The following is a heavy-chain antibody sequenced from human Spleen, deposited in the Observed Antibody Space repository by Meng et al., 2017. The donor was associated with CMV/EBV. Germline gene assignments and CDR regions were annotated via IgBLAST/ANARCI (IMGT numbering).Heavy chain of an antibody. D-gene: IGHD6-13*01. CDR3: ARDRLAAGGGTGY. J-gene: IGHJ4*02. CDR2: ISAYYGTT. Sequence: SVKVSCKASGYNFNSYGIIWVRQAPGQGLEWMGWISAYYGTTHYAEKLQGRVMMTTDTSITTAYMELRSLRSDDTAVYYCARDRLAAGGGTGYWGQGTLVTVSS. CDR1: GYNFNSYG. V-gene: IGHV1-18*01.